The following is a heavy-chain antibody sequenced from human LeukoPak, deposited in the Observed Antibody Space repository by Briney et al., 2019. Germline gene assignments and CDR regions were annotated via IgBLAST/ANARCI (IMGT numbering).Heavy chain of an antibody. J-gene: IGHJ6*02. Sequence: GGSLRLSCAASGFTFSSYWMHWVRQAPGKGLVWVSRINSDGSSTSYADSVKGRFTISRDNAKNTLYLQMNSLRAEDTAVYYCARSITMVRGVSSYGMDVWGQGTTVTVSS. V-gene: IGHV3-74*01. D-gene: IGHD3-10*01. CDR1: GFTFSSYW. CDR3: ARSITMVRGVSSYGMDV. CDR2: INSDGSST.